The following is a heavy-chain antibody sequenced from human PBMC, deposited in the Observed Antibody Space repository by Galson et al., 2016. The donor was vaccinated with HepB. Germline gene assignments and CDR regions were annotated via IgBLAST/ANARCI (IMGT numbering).Heavy chain of an antibody. Sequence: SLRLSCAVSGFTVSNNYMSWVRQAPGKGLEWVSLIYSGGGTSYADSVKGRFNISRDNSKTTVYLQKNSLRAQDTAVYYCAPGNSVVRGYWGQGTLVTVSS. V-gene: IGHV3-53*01. D-gene: IGHD4-23*01. CDR3: APGNSVVRGY. CDR1: GFTVSNNY. CDR2: IYSGGGT. J-gene: IGHJ4*02.